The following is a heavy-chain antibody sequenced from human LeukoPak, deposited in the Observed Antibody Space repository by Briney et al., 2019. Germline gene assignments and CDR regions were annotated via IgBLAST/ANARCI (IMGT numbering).Heavy chain of an antibody. D-gene: IGHD2-15*01. Sequence: GGTLRLSCAVSGFTFSSYGMSWVRQAPGKGLEWVSAIRGSGGSTYYADSVRGRFTISRDNSKNTLYLQMNSLRAEDTAVYYCANNLGGARIYYFDYWGQGTLVTVSS. CDR1: GFTFSSYG. J-gene: IGHJ4*02. V-gene: IGHV3-23*01. CDR3: ANNLGGARIYYFDY. CDR2: IRGSGGST.